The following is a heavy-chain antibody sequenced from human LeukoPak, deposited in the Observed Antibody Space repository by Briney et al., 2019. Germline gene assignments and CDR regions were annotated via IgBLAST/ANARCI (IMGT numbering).Heavy chain of an antibody. CDR3: ARVRRRSDLGGPEYYFDY. Sequence: GASVKVSCKASGGTFSSYAISWVRQAPGQGLEWMGGIIPIFGTANYAQKFQGRVTITTDESTSTAYMELSSLRSEDTAVYYRARVRRRSDLGGPEYYFDYWGQGTLVTVSS. J-gene: IGHJ4*02. V-gene: IGHV1-69*05. CDR2: IIPIFGTA. CDR1: GGTFSSYA. D-gene: IGHD2-21*02.